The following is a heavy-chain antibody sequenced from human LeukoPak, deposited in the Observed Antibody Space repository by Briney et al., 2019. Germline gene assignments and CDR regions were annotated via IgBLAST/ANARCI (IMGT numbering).Heavy chain of an antibody. J-gene: IGHJ6*02. D-gene: IGHD3-22*01. Sequence: SSETLSLTCAVYGGSFSGYYWSWVRQPPGKGLEWMGEINDSGSTNYNPSLKSRVTISVDTSKNKFSLKLSSVTAADTAVYYCARWRDYYDSSGYGSYYYYYGMDVWGQGTTVTVSS. CDR1: GGSFSGYY. CDR2: INDSGST. V-gene: IGHV4-34*01. CDR3: ARWRDYYDSSGYGSYYYYYGMDV.